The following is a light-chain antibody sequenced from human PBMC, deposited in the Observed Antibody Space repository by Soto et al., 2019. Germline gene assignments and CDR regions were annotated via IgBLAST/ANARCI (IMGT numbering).Light chain of an antibody. Sequence: ELVLTQSPGSLSLSPGERATLSCWASQSISGNYLAWYQQKPGQAPRLLIYGASNRATGIPDRFRGSGSGTDFTLTITSLQSEDFAVYYCQQYDSYMYAFGQGTKVEI. CDR1: QSISGNY. J-gene: IGKJ2*01. CDR3: QQYDSYMYA. V-gene: IGKV3-20*01. CDR2: GAS.